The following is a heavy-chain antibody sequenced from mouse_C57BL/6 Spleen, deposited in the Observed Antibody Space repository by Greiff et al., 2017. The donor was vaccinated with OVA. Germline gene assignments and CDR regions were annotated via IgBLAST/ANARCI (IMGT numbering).Heavy chain of an antibody. CDR3: ATSWANWDRFDY. CDR2: IDPSDSYT. Sequence: QVQLQQPGAELVRPGTSVKLSCKASGYTFTSYWMHWVKQRPGQGLEWIGVIDPSDSYTNYNQKFKGKATLTVDTSSSTAYMQLSSLTSEDSAVYYCATSWANWDRFDYWGQGTTLTVSS. J-gene: IGHJ2*01. CDR1: GYTFTSYW. V-gene: IGHV1-59*01. D-gene: IGHD4-1*01.